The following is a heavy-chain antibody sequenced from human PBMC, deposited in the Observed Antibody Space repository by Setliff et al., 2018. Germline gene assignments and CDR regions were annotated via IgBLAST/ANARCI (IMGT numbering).Heavy chain of an antibody. J-gene: IGHJ4*02. CDR2: MNPNSGNT. D-gene: IGHD3-10*01. V-gene: IGHV1-8*01. CDR3: ARSLYGCFNY. CDR1: GYTFINYD. Sequence: ASVKVSCKASGYTFINYDINWVRQATGQGLEWMGWMNPNSGNTGYAQKFQGRVTMTRNTSISTAYMELSSLRSDDTAVYYCARSLYGCFNYWGQGTLVTVSS.